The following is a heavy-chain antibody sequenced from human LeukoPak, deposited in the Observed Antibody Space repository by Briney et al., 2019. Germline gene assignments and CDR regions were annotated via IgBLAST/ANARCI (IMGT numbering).Heavy chain of an antibody. J-gene: IGHJ4*02. CDR2: INPNSGGT. D-gene: IGHD3-10*01. CDR1: GYTFTGYY. Sequence: ASVKVSCKASGYTFTGYYMHWVRQAPGQGLEWMGWINPNSGGTNYAQKFQGGVTMTRDTSISTAYMELSRLRSDDTAVYYCARLESGDKYYFDYRGQGTLVTVSS. V-gene: IGHV1-2*02. CDR3: ARLESGDKYYFDY.